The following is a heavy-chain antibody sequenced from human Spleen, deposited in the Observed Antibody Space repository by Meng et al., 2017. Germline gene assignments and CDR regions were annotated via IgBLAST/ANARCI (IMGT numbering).Heavy chain of an antibody. CDR2: LGAPDGDT. CDR3: ARGTPGRSYSDY. CDR1: DYTFTGYG. Sequence: QVQPVQSGPEVKKPGASVKVSCKASDYTFTGYGVSWVRQAPGQGLEWMAWLGAPDGDTSHAPKFQGRVTVSADRPTATAYMELRSLRSDDTAVYYCARGTPGRSYSDYWGQGTLVTVSS. V-gene: IGHV1-18*01. D-gene: IGHD3-10*01. J-gene: IGHJ4*02.